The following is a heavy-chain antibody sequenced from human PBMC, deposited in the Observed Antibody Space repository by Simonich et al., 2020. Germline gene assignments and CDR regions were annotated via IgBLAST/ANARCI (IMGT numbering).Heavy chain of an antibody. CDR2: ISGSGGST. CDR1: GFTFSSYA. Sequence: GGGLVQPGGSLRLSCAASGFTFSSYAMSWVRQAPGKGLEWVSAISGSGGSTYYADSVKGRFTISRDNSENTLYLQMNSLRAEDTSVYYFAKDLGERITMIVVVIDAFDIWGQGTMVTVSS. CDR3: AKDLGERITMIVVVIDAFDI. D-gene: IGHD3-22*01. J-gene: IGHJ3*02. V-gene: IGHV3-23*01.